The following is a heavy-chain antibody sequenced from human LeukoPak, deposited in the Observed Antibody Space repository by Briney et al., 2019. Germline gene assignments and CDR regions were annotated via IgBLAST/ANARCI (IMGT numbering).Heavy chain of an antibody. CDR1: GYSFSDYW. CDR3: ARHYYNDNTLFDY. Sequence: GESLRISCQGSGYSFSDYWITWVRQVPGKGLQWMGRIQPSDSETNYSPSFQGHVTFSTDRSISTAYLQWSSLKASDTAMYFCARHYYNDNTLFDYWGHGTLVPVSS. V-gene: IGHV5-10-1*01. CDR2: IQPSDSET. D-gene: IGHD3-22*01. J-gene: IGHJ4*01.